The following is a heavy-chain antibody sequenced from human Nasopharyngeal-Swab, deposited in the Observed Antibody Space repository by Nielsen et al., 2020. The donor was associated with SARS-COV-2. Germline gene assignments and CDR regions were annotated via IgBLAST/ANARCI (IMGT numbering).Heavy chain of an antibody. CDR1: GFTVSSNY. CDR3: ARDTRSGNYYAPDH. V-gene: IGHV3-53*01. J-gene: IGHJ4*02. Sequence: GESLKISCAASGFTVSSNYMSWVRQAPGKGLEWVSVIYSGGSTYYADSVKGRFTISRDNSKNTLYLQMNSLRAEDTAVYYCARDTRSGNYYAPDHWGQGTLVTVSS. D-gene: IGHD1-26*01. CDR2: IYSGGST.